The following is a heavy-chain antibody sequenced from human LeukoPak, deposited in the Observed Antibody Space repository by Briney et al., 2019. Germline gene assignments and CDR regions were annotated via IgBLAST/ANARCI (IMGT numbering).Heavy chain of an antibody. Sequence: ASVKVSCKASGGTFSSYAISWVRQAPGQGLEWMGRIIPILGIANYAQKFQGRVTITADKSTSTAYMELRSLRSDDTAVYYCARDGEMATISDYWGQGTLVTVSS. J-gene: IGHJ4*02. CDR1: GGTFSSYA. V-gene: IGHV1-69*04. CDR2: IIPILGIA. D-gene: IGHD5-12*01. CDR3: ARDGEMATISDY.